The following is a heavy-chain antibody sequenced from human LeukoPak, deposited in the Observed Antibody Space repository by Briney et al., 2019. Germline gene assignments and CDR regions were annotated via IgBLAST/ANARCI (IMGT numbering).Heavy chain of an antibody. D-gene: IGHD3-10*01. CDR3: ARVTMVRGVMGQLDY. Sequence: GASVKVSCKASGYTFTGYYMHGVRQAPGQGLEWMGWINPNSGGTNYAQKFQGRVTMTRDTSISTAYMELSRLRSDDTAVYYCARVTMVRGVMGQLDYWGQGTLVTVSS. J-gene: IGHJ4*02. CDR1: GYTFTGYY. CDR2: INPNSGGT. V-gene: IGHV1-2*02.